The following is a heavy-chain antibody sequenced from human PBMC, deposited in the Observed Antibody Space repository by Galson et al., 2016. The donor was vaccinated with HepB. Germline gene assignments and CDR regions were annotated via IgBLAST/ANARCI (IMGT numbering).Heavy chain of an antibody. J-gene: IGHJ3*02. Sequence: SLRLSCAASGVSFSSFDMSWVRQPPGKGLEWVSSVDSSGDFTYYADSVKGRFTISRDNSKNTLFLQMNNLRAEDTARYYCVIDPRGTQWFVVRYPSDIWGQGTLVTVSS. CDR1: GVSFSSFD. CDR2: VDSSGDFT. V-gene: IGHV3-23*01. CDR3: VIDPRGTQWFVVRYPSDI. D-gene: IGHD3-10*01.